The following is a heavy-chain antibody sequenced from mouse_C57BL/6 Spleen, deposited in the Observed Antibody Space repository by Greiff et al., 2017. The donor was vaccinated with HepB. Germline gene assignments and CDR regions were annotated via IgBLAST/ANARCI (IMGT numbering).Heavy chain of an antibody. Sequence: VHVKQSGAELVKPGASVKLSCTASGFNIKDYYMHWVKQRTEQGLEWIGRIDPEDGETKYAPKFQGKATITADTSSNTAYLQLSSLTSEDTAVYYCASKTAQAHSWFAYWGQGTLVTVSA. J-gene: IGHJ3*01. CDR3: ASKTAQAHSWFAY. D-gene: IGHD3-2*02. CDR1: GFNIKDYY. V-gene: IGHV14-2*01. CDR2: IDPEDGET.